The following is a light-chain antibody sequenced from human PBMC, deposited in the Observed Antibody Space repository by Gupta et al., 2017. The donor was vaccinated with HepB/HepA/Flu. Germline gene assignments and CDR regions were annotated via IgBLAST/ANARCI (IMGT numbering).Light chain of an antibody. CDR3: RSYTTSSTQV. CDR2: DVN. Sequence: QSALTQPASVPGSPGQSITISCTGTSSDVGTYKSVSWYQQHPGKAPKLIIYDVNNRPSGVSNRFSGSKSGNTASLTISGLQDEDEADYYCRSYTTSSTQVFGTGTKVTVL. V-gene: IGLV2-14*03. J-gene: IGLJ1*01. CDR1: SSDVGTYKS.